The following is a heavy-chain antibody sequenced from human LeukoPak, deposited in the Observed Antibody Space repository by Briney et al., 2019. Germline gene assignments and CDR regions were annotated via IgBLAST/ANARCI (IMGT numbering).Heavy chain of an antibody. V-gene: IGHV3-66*01. J-gene: IGHJ4*02. CDR2: FSSGGST. CDR3: TRGRPCDY. CDR1: GFTASSYS. Sequence: GGSLRLSCAASGFTASSYSMSWVREAPGKGLGRGSVFSSGGSTYYADSVKGRFTVSRDNSNNALYLQMNSQGAEDSAGYFCTRGRPCDYWGQGTLVTVSS.